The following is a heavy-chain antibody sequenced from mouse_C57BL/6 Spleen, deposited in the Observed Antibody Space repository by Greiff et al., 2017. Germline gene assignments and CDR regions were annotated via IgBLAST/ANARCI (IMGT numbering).Heavy chain of an antibody. CDR2: ISYDGSN. J-gene: IGHJ4*01. D-gene: IGHD4-1*01. CDR3: ARTGNAMDY. Sequence: VQLQQSGPGLVKPSQSLSLTCSVTGYSITSGYYWNWIRQFPGNKLEWMGYISYDGSNNYNPSLKNRISITRDTSKNQFFLKLNSVTTEDTATYYCARTGNAMDYWGQGTSVTVSS. CDR1: GYSITSGYY. V-gene: IGHV3-6*01.